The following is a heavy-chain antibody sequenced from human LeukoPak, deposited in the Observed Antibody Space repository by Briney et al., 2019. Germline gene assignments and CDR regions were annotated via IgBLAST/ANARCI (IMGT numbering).Heavy chain of an antibody. Sequence: GSLRLSCAASGFTFSSYGMHWVRQAPGKGLEWVAFIRYDGSNKYYADSVKGRFTISRDNSKNTLYLQMNSLRAEDTAVYYCATRGDSPQWYFDLWGRGTLVTVSS. J-gene: IGHJ2*01. CDR3: ATRGDSPQWYFDL. CDR1: GFTFSSYG. CDR2: IRYDGSNK. V-gene: IGHV3-30*02. D-gene: IGHD2-21*01.